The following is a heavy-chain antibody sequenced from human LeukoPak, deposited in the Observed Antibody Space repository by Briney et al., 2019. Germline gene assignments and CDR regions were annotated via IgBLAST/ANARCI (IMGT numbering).Heavy chain of an antibody. V-gene: IGHV3-74*01. D-gene: IGHD2-15*01. CDR2: ISTDGSRP. J-gene: IGHJ4*02. CDR1: GFTFSSHW. Sequence: GESLRLSCAASGFTFSSHWMHWVRQAPGKGLVWVSGISTDGSRPRYADSVSGRFTISRDNAKNTLYLQMNSLRAEDTAVYFCVRDGQGSTPLDYWGQGTLVTVSS. CDR3: VRDGQGSTPLDY.